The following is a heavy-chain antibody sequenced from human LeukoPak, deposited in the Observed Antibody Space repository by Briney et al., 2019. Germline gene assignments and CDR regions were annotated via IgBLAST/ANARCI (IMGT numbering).Heavy chain of an antibody. V-gene: IGHV4-59*08. J-gene: IGHJ4*02. D-gene: IGHD2-21*01. Sequence: KASETLSLTRIVSGNSITSDFWSWIRQSPGKGLEWIGYINYSGRSEYDPSLKSRVTISVDRSRKRVSLKMRSVTAADTAVYYCARLDCLSDECYNYWAVGALVTVSS. CDR1: GNSITSDF. CDR3: ARLDCLSDECYNY. CDR2: INYSGRS.